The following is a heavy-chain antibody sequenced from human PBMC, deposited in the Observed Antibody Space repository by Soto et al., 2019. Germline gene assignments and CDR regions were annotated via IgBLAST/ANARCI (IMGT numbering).Heavy chain of an antibody. V-gene: IGHV4-31*03. CDR1: GGSISSGGYY. J-gene: IGHJ6*02. CDR2: IYYSGST. Sequence: QVQLQESGPGLVKPSQTLSLTCTVSGGSISSGGYYWSWIRQHPGKGLEWIGYIYYSGSTYYNPSLKSRVTISVDTSKNQFSLKLSSVTAADTAVYYCARAVNDFWSDLPGGMDVWGQGTTVTVSS. D-gene: IGHD3-3*01. CDR3: ARAVNDFWSDLPGGMDV.